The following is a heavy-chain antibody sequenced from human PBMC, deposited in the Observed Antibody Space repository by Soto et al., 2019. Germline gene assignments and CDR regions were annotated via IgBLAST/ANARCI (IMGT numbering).Heavy chain of an antibody. Sequence: GGSLRLSCAASGFTFSSYAMSWVRQAPGKGLEWVSAISGSGGSTYYADSVKGRFTISRDNSKNTLYLQMNSLRAEDTAVYYCAKSKITMVRGVIIKDFDYWGQGTLVTVSS. J-gene: IGHJ4*02. D-gene: IGHD3-10*01. CDR3: AKSKITMVRGVIIKDFDY. CDR1: GFTFSSYA. V-gene: IGHV3-23*01. CDR2: ISGSGGST.